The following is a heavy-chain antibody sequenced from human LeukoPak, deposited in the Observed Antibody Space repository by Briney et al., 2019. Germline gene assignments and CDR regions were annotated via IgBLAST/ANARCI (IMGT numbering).Heavy chain of an antibody. CDR2: ISSSSSTI. CDR1: GFTFSSYS. D-gene: IGHD4-17*01. CDR3: ARGTYGDYTRPFDY. J-gene: IGHJ4*02. V-gene: IGHV3-48*04. Sequence: PGGSLRLSCAASGFTFSSYSMNWVRQAPGKGLEWVSYISSSSSTIYYADSVKGRFTISRDNAKNSLYLQMNSLRAKDTAVYYCARGTYGDYTRPFDYWGQGTLVTVSS.